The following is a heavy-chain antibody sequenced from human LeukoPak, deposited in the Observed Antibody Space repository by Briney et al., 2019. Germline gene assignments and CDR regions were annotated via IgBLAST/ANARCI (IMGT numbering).Heavy chain of an antibody. CDR1: GGSISSGGYY. CDR2: IYYSGST. Sequence: SSETLSLTCTVSGGSISSGGYYWSWIRQHPGKGLEWIGYIYYSGSTYHNPSLKSRVTISVDTSKNQFSLKLSSVTAADTAVYYCASTYYYDSSGYYYFDYWGQGTLVTVSS. V-gene: IGHV4-31*03. CDR3: ASTYYYDSSGYYYFDY. J-gene: IGHJ4*02. D-gene: IGHD3-22*01.